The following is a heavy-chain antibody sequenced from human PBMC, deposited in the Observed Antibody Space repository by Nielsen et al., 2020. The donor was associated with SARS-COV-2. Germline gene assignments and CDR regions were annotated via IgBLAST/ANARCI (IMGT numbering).Heavy chain of an antibody. V-gene: IGHV3-30-3*01. CDR3: ARDRGVYYGSGSYFDY. CDR2: ISYDGSNK. Sequence: GESLKISCAASGFAFSSYAMHWVRQAPGKGLEWVAVISYDGSNKYYADSVKGRFTISRDNSKNTLYLQMNSLRAEDTAVYYCARDRGVYYGSGSYFDYWGQGTLVTVSS. CDR1: GFAFSSYA. D-gene: IGHD3-10*01. J-gene: IGHJ4*02.